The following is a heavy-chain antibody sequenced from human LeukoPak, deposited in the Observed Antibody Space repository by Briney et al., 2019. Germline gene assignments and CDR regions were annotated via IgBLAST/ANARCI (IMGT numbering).Heavy chain of an antibody. D-gene: IGHD2-15*01. CDR1: GFTFDDYG. J-gene: IGHJ5*02. CDR2: ISISSSYI. Sequence: RGSLRLSCAASGFTFDDYGMRWVRQAAGKGLEWVSSISISSSYIYYADSVKGRFTISRHNATNSLYLQMHTLRAEDTAVYSCARGADGVSSNSRGWFDPWGQGTLVTVSS. CDR3: ARGADGVSSNSRGWFDP. V-gene: IGHV3-21*01.